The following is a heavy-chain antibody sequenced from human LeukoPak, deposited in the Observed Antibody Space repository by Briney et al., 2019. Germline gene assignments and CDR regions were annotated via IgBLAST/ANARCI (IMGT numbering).Heavy chain of an antibody. CDR3: ANWYYYDSSGYPRYRGY. CDR2: IKPDGSEK. CDR1: GLTFSSYC. Sequence: GGSLRLSCTASGLTFSSYCTNWLRHATGEGLEWMANIKPDGSEKYYVDSVKGRFTISRDNAKNSLYLQMISLRAEDTAVYYCANWYYYDSSGYPRYRGYWGQGTLVTVSS. J-gene: IGHJ4*02. D-gene: IGHD3-22*01. V-gene: IGHV3-7*05.